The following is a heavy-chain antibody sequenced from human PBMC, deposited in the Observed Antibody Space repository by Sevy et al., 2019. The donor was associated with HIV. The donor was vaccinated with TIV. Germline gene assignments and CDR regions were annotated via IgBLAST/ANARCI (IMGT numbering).Heavy chain of an antibody. V-gene: IGHV1-69*13. D-gene: IGHD6-13*01. CDR1: GGTFSSYA. Sequence: ASVKVSCKASGGTFSSYAISWVRQAPGQGLEWMGGIIPIFGTANYAQKFQGRVTITADESTSTAYMGLSSLRSEDTAVYYCARSGQQQLVLRHFDYWGQGTLVTVSS. CDR2: IIPIFGTA. CDR3: ARSGQQQLVLRHFDY. J-gene: IGHJ4*02.